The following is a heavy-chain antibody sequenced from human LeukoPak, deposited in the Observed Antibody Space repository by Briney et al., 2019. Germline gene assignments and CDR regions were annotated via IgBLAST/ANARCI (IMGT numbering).Heavy chain of an antibody. CDR1: GLTLSSYN. Sequence: PARSLSLSCAVSGLTLSSYNTNWVRHPPGKGLEWVSSISSSGGHILYAASGKVRFTISRHNANHSPYLQMNSLRDEDRAVYYCARDTGTVGDPYFDYWGQGSLVTVS. CDR3: ARDTGTVGDPYFDY. V-gene: IGHV3-21*01. D-gene: IGHD1-26*01. CDR2: ISSSGGHI. J-gene: IGHJ4*02.